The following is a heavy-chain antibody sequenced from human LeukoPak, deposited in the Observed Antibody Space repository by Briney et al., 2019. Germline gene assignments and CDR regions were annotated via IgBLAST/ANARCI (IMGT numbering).Heavy chain of an antibody. Sequence: GASVKVSCKASGYTFTSYGISWVRQAPGQGLEWMGWISAYNGNANYAQNLQGRITMTTDTSTSTAYMELTSLRSDDTAVYYCARDYYYDSSGYDDYWGQGTLVTVSS. J-gene: IGHJ4*02. D-gene: IGHD3-22*01. CDR1: GYTFTSYG. V-gene: IGHV1-18*01. CDR3: ARDYYYDSSGYDDY. CDR2: ISAYNGNA.